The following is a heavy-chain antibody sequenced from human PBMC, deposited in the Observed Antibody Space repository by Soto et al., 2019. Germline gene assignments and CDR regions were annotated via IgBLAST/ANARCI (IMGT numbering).Heavy chain of an antibody. CDR2: INPNSGGT. CDR3: AREVITMVRGVIITYGMDV. J-gene: IGHJ6*02. D-gene: IGHD3-10*01. CDR1: GYTFTGYY. Sequence: ASGKVSCKASGYTFTGYYMHWVRQAPGQGLDWMGWINPNSGGTNYAQKFQGWVTMTRDTSISTAYMELSRLRSDDTAVYYCAREVITMVRGVIITYGMDVWGQGTTVTVSS. V-gene: IGHV1-2*04.